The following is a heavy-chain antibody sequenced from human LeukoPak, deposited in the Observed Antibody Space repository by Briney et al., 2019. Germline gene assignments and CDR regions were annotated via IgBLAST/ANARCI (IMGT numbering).Heavy chain of an antibody. D-gene: IGHD2/OR15-2a*01. J-gene: IGHJ4*02. CDR3: ARGDLIGASDY. CDR1: GYTFTNYG. CDR2: ISTYSVNT. Sequence: ASVKVSCKASGYTFTNYGISWVRQAPGQGPEWLGWISTYSVNTNYAQKFQGRVTVTTDTSTSTAHMELRSLRSDDTAVYYCARGDLIGASDYWGQGTLVTVSS. V-gene: IGHV1-18*01.